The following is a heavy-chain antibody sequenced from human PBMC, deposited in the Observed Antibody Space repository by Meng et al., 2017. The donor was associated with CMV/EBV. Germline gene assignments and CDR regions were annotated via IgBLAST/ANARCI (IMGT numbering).Heavy chain of an antibody. Sequence: ASVKVSCKASGYTFTSYGISWVRQAPGQGLEWMGWISAYNGNTNYAQKLQGRVTMTTDTSTSTAYMELRSLGSDDTAVYYCAREGQLEWFRISSYGMDVWGQGTTVTVSS. J-gene: IGHJ6*02. V-gene: IGHV1-18*01. CDR3: AREGQLEWFRISSYGMDV. D-gene: IGHD3-3*01. CDR2: ISAYNGNT. CDR1: GYTFTSYG.